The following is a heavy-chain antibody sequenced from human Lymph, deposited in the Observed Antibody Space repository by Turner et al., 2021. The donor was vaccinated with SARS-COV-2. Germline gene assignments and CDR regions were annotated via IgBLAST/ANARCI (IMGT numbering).Heavy chain of an antibody. J-gene: IGHJ4*02. CDR3: AKRKYQLLAGDFDY. Sequence: EVQLLESGGGLVQPGGSLRVSCAASGFTFSSYAMSWVRPAPGKGLEWVSAISVSGSSAYYADSVKGRFTISRDNSKNTLYLQMNSLRAEDTAVYYCAKRKYQLLAGDFDYWGQGTLVTVSS. D-gene: IGHD2-2*01. CDR1: GFTFSSYA. CDR2: ISVSGSSA. V-gene: IGHV3-23*01.